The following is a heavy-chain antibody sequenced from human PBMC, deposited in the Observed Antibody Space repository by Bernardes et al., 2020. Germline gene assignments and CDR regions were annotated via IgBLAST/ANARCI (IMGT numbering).Heavy chain of an antibody. D-gene: IGHD1-26*01. J-gene: IGHJ4*02. V-gene: IGHV3-53*01. CDR3: AREGRDRSGTYYGWVDH. CDR1: GFTVSSNS. CDR2: IYSGGNT. Sequence: GGSLRLSCAASGFTVSSNSMSWVRQAPGKGLEWISFIYSGGNTYYADSVKGRFTISRDNSKNTLYLQMNSLRGEDTAVYYCAREGRDRSGTYYGWVDHWGQGTLVTVSS.